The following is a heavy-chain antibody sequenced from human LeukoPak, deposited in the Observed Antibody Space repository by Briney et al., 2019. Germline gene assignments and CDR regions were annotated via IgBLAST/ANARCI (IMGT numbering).Heavy chain of an antibody. Sequence: SVKVSCKASGYTFTGCYIYWVRQAPGQGLEWMGRIIPILGIANYAQKFQGRVTITADKSTSTAYMELSSLRSEDTAVYYCASSVTGDAFDIWGQGTMVTVSS. J-gene: IGHJ3*02. CDR1: GYTFTGCY. CDR3: ASSVTGDAFDI. D-gene: IGHD2-21*02. CDR2: IIPILGIA. V-gene: IGHV1-69*02.